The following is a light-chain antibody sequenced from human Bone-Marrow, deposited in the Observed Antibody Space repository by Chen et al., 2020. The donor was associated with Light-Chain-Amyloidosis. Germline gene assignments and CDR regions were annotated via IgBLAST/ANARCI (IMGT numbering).Light chain of an antibody. CDR2: RDT. CDR3: QSADSSGTYEVI. Sequence: SYELTQPPSVSVSPGQTARITCSGDDLPTKYAYWYQQKPGQAPVLVIHRDTERPAGISERFSGSSSWTTATLTISGFQAEDEADYHCQSADSSGTYEVIFCGGTKLTVL. V-gene: IGLV3-25*03. J-gene: IGLJ2*01. CDR1: DLPTKY.